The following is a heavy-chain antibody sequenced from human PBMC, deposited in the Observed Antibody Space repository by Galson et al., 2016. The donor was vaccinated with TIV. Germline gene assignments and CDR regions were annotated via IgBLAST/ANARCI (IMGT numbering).Heavy chain of an antibody. CDR3: ARETV. J-gene: IGHJ4*02. D-gene: IGHD1-14*01. Sequence: SLRLSCAASGFIVNTKYVSWVRQAPGKVLEWVSVIYSDGNAYYADSVKGRFTISGDNSQSTLYLQMNSLRGDDTAVYYCARETVWGQGALVTVSS. V-gene: IGHV3-53*05. CDR2: IYSDGNA. CDR1: GFIVNTKY.